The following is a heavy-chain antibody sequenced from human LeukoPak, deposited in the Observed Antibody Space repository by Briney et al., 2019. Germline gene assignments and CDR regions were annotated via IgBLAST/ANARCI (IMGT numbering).Heavy chain of an antibody. V-gene: IGHV3-74*01. D-gene: IGHD4-17*01. CDR3: ARDAEHDYGDYRFDY. J-gene: IGHJ4*02. Sequence: GGSLRLSCAASGFTFSSYWMHWVRQAPGKGLVWVSRINSDGSSTSYADSVKGRFTISRDNAKNTLYLQMNSLRAEDTAVYYCARDAEHDYGDYRFDYWGQGTLVTVSS. CDR2: INSDGSST. CDR1: GFTFSSYW.